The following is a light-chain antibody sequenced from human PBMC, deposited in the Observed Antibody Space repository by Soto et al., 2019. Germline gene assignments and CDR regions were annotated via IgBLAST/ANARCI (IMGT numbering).Light chain of an antibody. CDR3: HQYDNWPET. CDR2: GAS. J-gene: IGKJ1*01. CDR1: QSVNSD. Sequence: ETVMTQSPATLSVSPGERTILSCRASQSVNSDLAWYQQKPGQAPRLLIYGASTRATGIPARFSGSGSGTEFTLTISSLQSEDFAVYYCHQYDNWPETFGQGTKVEIK. V-gene: IGKV3-15*01.